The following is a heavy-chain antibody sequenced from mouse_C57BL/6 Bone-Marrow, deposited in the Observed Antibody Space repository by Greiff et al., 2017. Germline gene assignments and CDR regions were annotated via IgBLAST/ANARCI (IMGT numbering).Heavy chain of an antibody. CDR2: INPYNGDT. Sequence: EVQLQQSGPELVKPGDSVKISCKASGYSFTGYFMNWVMQSHGKSLEWIGRINPYNGDTFYNQKFKGKATLTVDKSSSTAHMELRSLTSEDSAVYYCASSYYVYEDFGYWGQGTTLTVSS. CDR1: GYSFTGYF. CDR3: ASSYYVYEDFGY. V-gene: IGHV1-20*01. J-gene: IGHJ2*01. D-gene: IGHD2-9*01.